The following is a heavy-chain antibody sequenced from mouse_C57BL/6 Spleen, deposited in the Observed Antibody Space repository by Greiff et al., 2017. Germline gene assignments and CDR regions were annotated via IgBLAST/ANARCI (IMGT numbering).Heavy chain of an antibody. Sequence: QVQLQQPGAELVRPGTSVKLSCKASGYTFTSYCMHWVKQRPGQGLEWIGVIDPSDSYTNYNQKFKGKATLTVDTSSSTAYMQLSSLTSEDSAVYYCARYGNYVSWFAYWGQGTLVTVSA. CDR1: GYTFTSYC. CDR2: IDPSDSYT. D-gene: IGHD2-1*01. CDR3: ARYGNYVSWFAY. J-gene: IGHJ3*01. V-gene: IGHV1-59*01.